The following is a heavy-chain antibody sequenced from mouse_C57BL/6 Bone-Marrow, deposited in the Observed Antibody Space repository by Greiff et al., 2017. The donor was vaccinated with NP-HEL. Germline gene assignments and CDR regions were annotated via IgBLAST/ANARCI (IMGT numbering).Heavy chain of an antibody. CDR2: IDPSDSET. D-gene: IGHD2-1*01. J-gene: IGHJ4*01. Sequence: VQLQQPGAELVRPGSSVKLSCKASGYTFTSYWMHWVKQRPIQGLEWIGNIDPSDSETHYNQKFKDKATLTVDKSSSTAYMQLSSLTSEDSAVYYCARRGIYYGNYYAMDYWGQGTSVTVSS. CDR1: GYTFTSYW. V-gene: IGHV1-52*01. CDR3: ARRGIYYGNYYAMDY.